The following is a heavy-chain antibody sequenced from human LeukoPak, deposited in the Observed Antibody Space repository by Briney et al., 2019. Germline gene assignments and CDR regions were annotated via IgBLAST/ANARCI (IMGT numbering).Heavy chain of an antibody. CDR3: ARDPDFWSGYNQPYYFDY. V-gene: IGHV3-48*01. CDR2: ISSSSSAI. Sequence: GGSLRLSCAASGFTFSSYSMNWVRQAPGKGLEWVSYISSSSSAIYYADSVKGRFTISRDNAKNSLYLQMSSLRADDTAVYYCARDPDFWSGYNQPYYFDYWGQGTLVTVSS. J-gene: IGHJ4*02. D-gene: IGHD3-3*01. CDR1: GFTFSSYS.